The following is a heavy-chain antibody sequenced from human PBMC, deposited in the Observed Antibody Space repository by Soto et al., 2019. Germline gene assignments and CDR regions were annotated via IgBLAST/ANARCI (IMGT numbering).Heavy chain of an antibody. V-gene: IGHV3-23*01. J-gene: IGHJ2*01. CDR3: ATDFYSGPQPGYFDL. D-gene: IGHD3-10*01. CDR2: INDSGGST. Sequence: EVQLLESGGGWVQPGGSLRLSWTASGFTFSSYAMSWVRQAPGKGLEWVSSINDSGGSTYYADSVRGRFTISRDNSKNTVYVQMNSLRAEDTAVYYCATDFYSGPQPGYFDLWGRGTLVTVSS. CDR1: GFTFSSYA.